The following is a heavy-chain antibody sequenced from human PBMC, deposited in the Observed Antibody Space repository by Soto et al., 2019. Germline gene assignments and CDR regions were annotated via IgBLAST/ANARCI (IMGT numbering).Heavy chain of an antibody. CDR3: AHIVVAGLGYYFDY. CDR2: IYWDDNK. Sequence: QITLKDSGPTLVKPTQTLTLTCTFSGFSLSSTRMAVGWIRQPPGKALEWLALIYWDDNKRYSPFLKSRLTITKDTSKKQVVLTISNMDTVDTARYYWAHIVVAGLGYYFDYWGQGTLVTVSS. V-gene: IGHV2-5*02. CDR1: GFSLSSTRMA. D-gene: IGHD6-19*01. J-gene: IGHJ4*02.